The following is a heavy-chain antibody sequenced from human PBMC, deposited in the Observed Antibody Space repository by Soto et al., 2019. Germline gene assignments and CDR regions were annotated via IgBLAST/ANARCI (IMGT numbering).Heavy chain of an antibody. CDR1: GYTFTRYG. Sequence: ASVKLSCKASGYTFTRYGSSWVRQAPGQGLEWMGWISGYNGDTNYAQKFQDRVSMTIDTSTGTAYMELRSLTSDDTAIYYCAKNGQPPYYYYGLDVWGQGTKVTVSS. D-gene: IGHD2-8*01. CDR2: ISGYNGDT. CDR3: AKNGQPPYYYYGLDV. J-gene: IGHJ6*02. V-gene: IGHV1-18*01.